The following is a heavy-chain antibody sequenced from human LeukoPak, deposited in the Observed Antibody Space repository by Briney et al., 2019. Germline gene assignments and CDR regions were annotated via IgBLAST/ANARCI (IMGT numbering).Heavy chain of an antibody. CDR1: GFTFSDYY. CDR2: ISSSGSTI. Sequence: GGSLRLSCAASGFTFSDYYMSWIRPAPGKGLEWVLYISSSGSTIYYADSVKGRFTISRDNAKNSLYLQMNSLRAEDTAVYYCASSDYYGSGSYAATSGGSPLPDYWGQGTLVTVSS. CDR3: ASSDYYGSGSYAATSGGSPLPDY. J-gene: IGHJ4*02. V-gene: IGHV3-11*04. D-gene: IGHD3-10*01.